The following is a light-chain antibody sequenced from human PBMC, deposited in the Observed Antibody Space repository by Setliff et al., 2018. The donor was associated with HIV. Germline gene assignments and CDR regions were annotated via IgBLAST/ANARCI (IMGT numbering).Light chain of an antibody. Sequence: QSVLTQPASVSGSPGQSITLSCTGTSSDVGGYNYVCWYQQHPDKAPKLIIYDVKNRPSGVSDRFSGSTSGNTVSLTISGLQAEDEADYYCCSYAGSGPGFGAGTKVTV. CDR3: CSYAGSGPG. V-gene: IGLV2-23*02. CDR2: DVK. J-gene: IGLJ1*01. CDR1: SSDVGGYNY.